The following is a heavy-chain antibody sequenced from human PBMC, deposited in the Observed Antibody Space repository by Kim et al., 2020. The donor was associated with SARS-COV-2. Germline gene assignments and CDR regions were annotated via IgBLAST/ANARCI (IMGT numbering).Heavy chain of an antibody. CDR1: GFTVSDSW. V-gene: IGHV3-7*01. Sequence: GGSLRLSCEASGFTVSDSWMNWVRQAPGKGLEWVANMSPDGTRKYYVDSVKGRFSISKDNAKNSLFLQMNNLRAEDTALYYCTRISRGAPQEYWGQGTLVTVSS. D-gene: IGHD3-10*01. CDR2: MSPDGTRK. J-gene: IGHJ4*02. CDR3: TRISRGAPQEY.